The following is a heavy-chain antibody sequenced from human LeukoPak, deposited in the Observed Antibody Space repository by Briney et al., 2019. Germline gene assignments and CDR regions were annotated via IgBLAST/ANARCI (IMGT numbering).Heavy chain of an antibody. D-gene: IGHD2-21*01. CDR2: ISGYNSNA. CDR1: GYTFTSYD. V-gene: IGHV1-18*01. CDR3: ARDLAYCGGDCYADLFDY. Sequence: VASVKVSCKASGYTFTSYDISWVRQAPGQGLEWMGWISGYNSNAYYAQKLQGRVTMTTDTSTSTAYMEVRSLRSDDTAVYYCARDLAYCGGDCYADLFDYWGQGTLVTVSS. J-gene: IGHJ4*02.